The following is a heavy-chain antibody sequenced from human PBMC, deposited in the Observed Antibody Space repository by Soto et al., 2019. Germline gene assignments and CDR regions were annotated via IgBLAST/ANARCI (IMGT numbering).Heavy chain of an antibody. V-gene: IGHV1-8*01. Sequence: QVHLVQAGAEVKQPGASVKVSCRTSGYTFTNYDIRWVRQATGQGLEWMGWMNPDSANTGYAQKLQGRLTLTRDPAIRKAYTELNSLTAADTATYYCAREIRDQLLSDYWGQGSLVIVGS. CDR1: GYTFTNYD. D-gene: IGHD1-26*01. J-gene: IGHJ4*02. CDR2: MNPDSANT. CDR3: AREIRDQLLSDY.